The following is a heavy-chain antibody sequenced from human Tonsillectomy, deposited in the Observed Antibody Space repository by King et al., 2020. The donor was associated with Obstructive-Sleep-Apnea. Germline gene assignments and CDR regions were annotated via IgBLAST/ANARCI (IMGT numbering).Heavy chain of an antibody. J-gene: IGHJ4*02. D-gene: IGHD6-19*01. CDR2: ISYDGSNK. Sequence: VQLVESGGGVFQPGRSLRLSCAASGFTFSSYAMHWVRQAPGKGLEWVALISYDGSNKYYADSVKGRFTISRDNSKNTLYLQMNSLRAEDTAVYYCAREYSSGWYWTSTFDYWGQGTLVTVSS. CDR1: GFTFSSYA. V-gene: IGHV3-30*04. CDR3: AREYSSGWYWTSTFDY.